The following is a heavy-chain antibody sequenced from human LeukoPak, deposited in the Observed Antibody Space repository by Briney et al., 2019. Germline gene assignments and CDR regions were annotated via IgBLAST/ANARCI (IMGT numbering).Heavy chain of an antibody. CDR3: ARDKYVWGSYRYFDH. D-gene: IGHD3-16*02. CDR1: GFTVSSNY. CDR2: IYSGGST. V-gene: IGHV3-66*02. Sequence: GGSLRLSCAASGFTVSSNYMSWVRQAPGKGLEWVSVIYSGGSTYYADSVKGRFTISRDNSKNTLYLQMNSLRAEDTAVYYCARDKYVWGSYRYFDHWGQGTLVTVSS. J-gene: IGHJ4*02.